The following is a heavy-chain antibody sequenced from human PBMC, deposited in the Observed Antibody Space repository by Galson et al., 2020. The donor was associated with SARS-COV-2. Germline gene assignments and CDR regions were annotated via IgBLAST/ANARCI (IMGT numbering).Heavy chain of an antibody. CDR3: AKDALVATDLAQDYYYYYGMDV. D-gene: IGHD5-12*01. CDR2: IYSGGST. J-gene: IGHJ6*02. Sequence: GGSLRLSCAASGFTFSSYAMSWVRQAPGKGMEWVSVIYSGGSTYYADSVTGRFTISRDNSKNTLYLQMNSLRAEDTAVYYCAKDALVATDLAQDYYYYYGMDVWGQGTTVTVSS. V-gene: IGHV3-23*03. CDR1: GFTFSSYA.